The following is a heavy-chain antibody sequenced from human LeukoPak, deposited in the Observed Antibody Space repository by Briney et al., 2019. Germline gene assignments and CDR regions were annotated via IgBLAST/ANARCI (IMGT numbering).Heavy chain of an antibody. CDR1: GGSISSSTYY. J-gene: IGHJ4*02. Sequence: PSETLSLTCTVSGGSISSSTYYWGWIRQPPGKGLEWIGGIYYSGNTYYNPSLKSRVTISVDTSKNQFSLKLSSVTAADTAVYYCARLVYYDSSGYILDWGQGTLVTVSS. CDR2: IYYSGNT. D-gene: IGHD3-22*01. CDR3: ARLVYYDSSGYILD. V-gene: IGHV4-39*01.